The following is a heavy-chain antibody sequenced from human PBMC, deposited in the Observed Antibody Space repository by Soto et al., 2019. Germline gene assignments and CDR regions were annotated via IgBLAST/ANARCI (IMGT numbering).Heavy chain of an antibody. Sequence: GASVKVSCTASGYTFTSYDINWVRQATGQGLEWMGWMNPNSGNTGYAQKFQGRVTMTRNTSISTAYMELSSLRSEDTAVYYCARGPGSTIVGVGRSCPIDVWGNGRTGTVYS. CDR2: MNPNSGNT. CDR1: GYTFTSYD. J-gene: IGHJ6*04. D-gene: IGHD3-3*01. V-gene: IGHV1-8*01. CDR3: ARGPGSTIVGVGRSCPIDV.